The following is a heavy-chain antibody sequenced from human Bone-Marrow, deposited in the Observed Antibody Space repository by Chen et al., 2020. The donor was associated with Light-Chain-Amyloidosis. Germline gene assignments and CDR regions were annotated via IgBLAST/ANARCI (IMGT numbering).Heavy chain of an antibody. D-gene: IGHD3-3*01. J-gene: IGHJ6*03. Sequence: VYGGSFSGYYWSWIRQPPGKGLEWIGEINHSGSTNYNPSLKSRVTISVDTSKNQFSXKLSSXXXXXXXXXXXXRGXXXDFWSGYYYYYMDVWGKGTTVTVSS. CDR3: XRGXXXDFWSGYYYYYMDV. V-gene: IGHV4-34*01. CDR1: GGSFSGYY. CDR2: INHSGST.